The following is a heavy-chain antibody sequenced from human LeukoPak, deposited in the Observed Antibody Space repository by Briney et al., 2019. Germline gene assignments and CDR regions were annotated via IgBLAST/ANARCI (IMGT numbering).Heavy chain of an antibody. CDR2: ISGSGGST. CDR3: ARDGNLRISQDWGYYYYYYYMDV. V-gene: IGHV3-23*01. J-gene: IGHJ6*03. CDR1: GFTFSSYC. D-gene: IGHD2-15*01. Sequence: GGSLRLSCAASGFTFSSYCMSWVRQAPGKGLEWVSAISGSGGSTYYADSVKGRFTISRDNSKNTLYLQMNSLRAEDTAVYYYARDGNLRISQDWGYYYYYYYMDVWGKGTTVTVSS.